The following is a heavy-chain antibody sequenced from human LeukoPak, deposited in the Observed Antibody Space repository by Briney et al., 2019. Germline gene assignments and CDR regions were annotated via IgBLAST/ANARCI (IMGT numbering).Heavy chain of an antibody. D-gene: IGHD1-26*01. CDR3: ARSAQWELPDY. Sequence: GGSLRLSCAASGFTFSSYSMNWVRQAPGKGLEWVSSISSSSSYIYYADSVRGRFTISRDNAKTSLYLQMNSLRAEDTSVYYCARSAQWELPDYWGQGTLVTVSS. V-gene: IGHV3-21*01. CDR2: ISSSSSYI. CDR1: GFTFSSYS. J-gene: IGHJ4*02.